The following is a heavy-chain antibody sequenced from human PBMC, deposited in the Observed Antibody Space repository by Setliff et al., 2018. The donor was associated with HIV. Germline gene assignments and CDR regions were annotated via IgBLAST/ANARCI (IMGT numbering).Heavy chain of an antibody. Sequence: SETLSLTCAVYGGSFSDNYWSWIRQSPGKGLEWIGEINHSGRTKYSPSLRSRVSISVDTSKNHFSLKLRSVTAADTAVYYCAQLGMVDDFDYWGQGTLVTVSS. CDR2: INHSGRT. J-gene: IGHJ4*02. V-gene: IGHV4-34*01. CDR3: AQLGMVDDFDY. CDR1: GGSFSDNY. D-gene: IGHD1-1*01.